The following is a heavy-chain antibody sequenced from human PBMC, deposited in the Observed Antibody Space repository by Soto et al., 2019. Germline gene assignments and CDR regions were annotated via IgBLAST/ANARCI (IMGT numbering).Heavy chain of an antibody. J-gene: IGHJ6*02. CDR1: GYTFTSYD. D-gene: IGHD3-3*01. CDR3: ARGVRGYYDFWSGYPSPYGMDV. Sequence: ASVKVSCKAPGYTFTSYDINWVRQATGQGLEWMGWMNPNSGNTGYAQKFQGRVTMTRNTSISTAYMELSSLRSEDTAVYYCARGVRGYYDFWSGYPSPYGMDVWGQGTTVTV. CDR2: MNPNSGNT. V-gene: IGHV1-8*01.